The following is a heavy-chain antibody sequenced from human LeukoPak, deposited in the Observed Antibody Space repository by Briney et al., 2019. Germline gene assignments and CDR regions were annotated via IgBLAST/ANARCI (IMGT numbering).Heavy chain of an antibody. CDR1: GGSISSGGYS. J-gene: IGHJ2*01. D-gene: IGHD4-17*01. CDR2: IYHSGST. V-gene: IGHV4-30-2*01. CDR3: ARGVGGDYPYWYFDL. Sequence: PSETLSLTCAVSGGSISSGGYSWSWIRQPPGKGLEWIGYIYHSGSTYYNPSLKSRVTISVDRSKNQFSLKLSSVTAADTAVYYCARGVGGDYPYWYFDLWGRGTLVTVSS.